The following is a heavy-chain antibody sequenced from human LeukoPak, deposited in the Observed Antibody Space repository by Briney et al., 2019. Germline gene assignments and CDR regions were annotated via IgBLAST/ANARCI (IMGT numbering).Heavy chain of an antibody. D-gene: IGHD6-19*01. CDR3: ARESIAVAGTIGY. Sequence: GRSLRLSCAASGFIFSDYGIQWVRRAPGKGLEWVAIIWDDGTTKYYADSVKGRFTISRENSKNTLYLQMNSLRAEDTAVYYCARESIAVAGTIGYWGQGTLVTVSS. CDR2: IWDDGTTK. J-gene: IGHJ4*02. V-gene: IGHV3-33*01. CDR1: GFIFSDYG.